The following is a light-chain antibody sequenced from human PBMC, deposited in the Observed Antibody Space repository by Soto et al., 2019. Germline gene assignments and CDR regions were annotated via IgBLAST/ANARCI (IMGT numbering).Light chain of an antibody. CDR1: QSVSSY. J-gene: IGKJ1*01. CDR2: GAS. Sequence: EIVLTRSPAPLSLSLGERARLSLKASQSVSSYLALYQQKPGQAPRLLIYGASSRATGIPDRFSGRGSGTDFTLTISRLEPEDFAVYYCQQYGSSPVTFGQGTKVDIK. CDR3: QQYGSSPVT. V-gene: IGKV3-20*01.